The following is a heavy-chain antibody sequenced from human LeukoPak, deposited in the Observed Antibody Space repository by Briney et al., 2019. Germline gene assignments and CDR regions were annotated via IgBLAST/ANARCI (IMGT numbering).Heavy chain of an antibody. V-gene: IGHV3-7*01. J-gene: IGHJ5*02. CDR2: VNQGGSET. D-gene: IGHD1-14*01. Sequence: GGSLRLSCAASGFSFNTYWMTWVRQAPGKGLEWVANVNQGGSETYYVDSVKGRFTISRDNSKNTLYLQMDSLRVEDTALYFCAKVFVLMRGTPENWFDPWGQGTLVTVSS. CDR1: GFSFNTYW. CDR3: AKVFVLMRGTPENWFDP.